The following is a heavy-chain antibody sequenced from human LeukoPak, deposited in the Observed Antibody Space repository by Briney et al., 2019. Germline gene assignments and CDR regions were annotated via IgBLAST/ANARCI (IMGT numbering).Heavy chain of an antibody. V-gene: IGHV4-4*08. D-gene: IGHD6-19*01. J-gene: IGHJ2*01. CDR2: IYTSGST. Sequence: SETLSLTCAVYGGSFSGYYCSWIRQLPGKGLEWIGHIYTSGSTYYNPSLKSRVTISVDTSKIQFSLKLSSVTAADTAVYYCARVSPQWLVLYCYFDLWGRGTLVTVSS. CDR1: GGSFSGYY. CDR3: ARVSPQWLVLYCYFDL.